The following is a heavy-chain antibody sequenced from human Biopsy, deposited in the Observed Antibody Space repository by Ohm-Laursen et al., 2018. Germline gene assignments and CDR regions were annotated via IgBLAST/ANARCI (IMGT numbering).Heavy chain of an antibody. V-gene: IGHV1-8*01. Sequence: GSSVKVSYKPSGYSFSTYDVNWVRQARGQGLEWMGWMIPSSGKTGYAQRFQGRVTLTMNTSISTAYMELSGLRSEDTAVYFCARGYSRRVSIFEASIYWFDTWGQGTLVTVSS. D-gene: IGHD6-6*01. CDR3: ARGYSRRVSIFEASIYWFDT. CDR2: MIPSSGKT. J-gene: IGHJ5*02. CDR1: GYSFSTYD.